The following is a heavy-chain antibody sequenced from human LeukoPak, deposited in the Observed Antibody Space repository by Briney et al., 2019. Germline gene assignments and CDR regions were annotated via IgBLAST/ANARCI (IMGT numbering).Heavy chain of an antibody. Sequence: GGSLRLSCAASEFAFSTYNMNWVRQAPGKGLEWVSYISTGSSTTYYADSVKGRFTISRDNVENSLYLQMNSLKTEDTAVYYCTTYHYYDPTSYDYWGQGTLVTVSS. CDR1: EFAFSTYN. D-gene: IGHD3-22*01. CDR2: ISTGSSTT. CDR3: TTYHYYDPTSYDY. V-gene: IGHV3-48*01. J-gene: IGHJ4*02.